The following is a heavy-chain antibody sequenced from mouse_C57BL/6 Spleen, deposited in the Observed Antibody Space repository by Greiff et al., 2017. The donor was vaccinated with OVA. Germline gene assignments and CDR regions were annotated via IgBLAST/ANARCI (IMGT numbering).Heavy chain of an antibody. CDR2: INPNNGTT. CDR3: VRSSYVWYFDD. Sequence: EVQLKQSGPVLVKPGASVKISCKASGYSFTDYNMNWVKQSNGKSLEWIGVINPNNGTTSYNQKFKGQATLTVDQSSSTAYMQLNRLTAEDSAVYYGVRSSYVWYFDDWGKGTTVTVSS. V-gene: IGHV1-39*01. CDR1: GYSFTDYN. J-gene: IGHJ1*03. D-gene: IGHD1-1*01.